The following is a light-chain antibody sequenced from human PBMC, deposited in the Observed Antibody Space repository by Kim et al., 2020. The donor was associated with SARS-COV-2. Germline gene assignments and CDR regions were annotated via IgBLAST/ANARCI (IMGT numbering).Light chain of an antibody. CDR3: QKYDNFPLT. J-gene: IGKJ4*01. CDR1: QDIRTS. Sequence: DIQLTQPPSALASVGDRVIITCRASQDIRTSLGWYQQSPGEVPRLLIYDASTLHSGVPSRFSGSGSGTDFTLVISGLQPEDAATYYCQKYDNFPLTFGGGTKVDIK. V-gene: IGKV1-27*01. CDR2: DAS.